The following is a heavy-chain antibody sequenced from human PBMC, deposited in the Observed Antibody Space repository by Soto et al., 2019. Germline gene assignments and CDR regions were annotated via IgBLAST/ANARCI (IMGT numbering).Heavy chain of an antibody. J-gene: IGHJ3*02. Sequence: ASVKVSCKASGYIFSSYYMHWVRQSPGQGPEWMGIVTPTGDYTAYAQKFQGRVTMTRDTSATTVYMELSSLTSEDTAVYYCTRRPPSSGHPGLYAFDIWGQGTMVTVSS. CDR1: GYIFSSYY. D-gene: IGHD3-22*01. CDR2: VTPTGDYT. CDR3: TRRPPSSGHPGLYAFDI. V-gene: IGHV1-46*01.